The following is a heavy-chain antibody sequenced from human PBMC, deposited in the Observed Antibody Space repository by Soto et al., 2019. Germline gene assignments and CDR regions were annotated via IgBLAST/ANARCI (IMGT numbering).Heavy chain of an antibody. J-gene: IGHJ3*02. D-gene: IGHD3-9*01. CDR1: GGSISSSSYY. CDR3: ASGNSDIVTGSLADGAFDI. CDR2: IYYSGST. V-gene: IGHV4-39*01. Sequence: QLQLQESGPGLVKPSETLSLTCTVSGGSISSSSYYWGWIRQPPGKGLEWIGSIYYSGSTYYNPSLKSRVTISVDTXXNXFXXKLSPVTAADTAVYYCASGNSDIVTGSLADGAFDIWGQGTMVTVSS.